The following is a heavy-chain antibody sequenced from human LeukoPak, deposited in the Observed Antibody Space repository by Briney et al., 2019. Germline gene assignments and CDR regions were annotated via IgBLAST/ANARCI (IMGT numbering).Heavy chain of an antibody. J-gene: IGHJ6*02. CDR3: ARDLSYGMNV. V-gene: IGHV3-23*01. Sequence: GGSLRLSCAASGFTFTSYAMSWVRQTPGKGLEWVSFISDSSVGDSTYYADSVKGRFTISRDDATSTVYLQMDSLRADDTAVYYCARDLSYGMNVWGRGTTVSVSS. D-gene: IGHD5/OR15-5a*01. CDR1: GFTFTSYA. CDR2: ISDSSVGDST.